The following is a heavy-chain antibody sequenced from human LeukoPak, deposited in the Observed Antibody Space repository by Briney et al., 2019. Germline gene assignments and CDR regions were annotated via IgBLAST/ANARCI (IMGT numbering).Heavy chain of an antibody. CDR3: AKGPLRSKNIWFDP. CDR2: ISGSGAST. D-gene: IGHD4-17*01. Sequence: PGGSLRLSCAASGFTFSSYAMTWVRQAPGKGLEWVSTISGSGASTYYADSVKGRFTISRDSSKNTLYLQMNSLRAEDTAVYYCAKGPLRSKNIWFDPWGQGTLVTVSS. J-gene: IGHJ5*02. V-gene: IGHV3-23*01. CDR1: GFTFSSYA.